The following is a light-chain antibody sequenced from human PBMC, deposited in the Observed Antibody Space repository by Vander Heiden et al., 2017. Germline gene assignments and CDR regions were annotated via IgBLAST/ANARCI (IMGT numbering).Light chain of an antibody. CDR1: QSISSY. CDR3: QQSYSTPLT. CDR2: AAS. J-gene: IGKJ3*01. Sequence: DIQMTQSPSSLSASVGDRVTITCRASQSISSYLNWYQQKPGKAPKLLFYAASSLQSGVPSRFSGSGSGTDFTLTISSLQPEDFATYYCQQSYSTPLTFGPGTKVXIK. V-gene: IGKV1-39*01.